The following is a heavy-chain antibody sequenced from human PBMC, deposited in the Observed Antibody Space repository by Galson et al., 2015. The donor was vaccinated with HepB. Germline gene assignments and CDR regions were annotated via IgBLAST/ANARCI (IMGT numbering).Heavy chain of an antibody. CDR3: ARRRSGSYLANWFDP. CDR2: IYPGDSDT. CDR1: GYSFTSYW. V-gene: IGHV5-51*04. D-gene: IGHD1-26*01. Sequence: QSGAEVKKPGESLKISCKGSGYSFTSYWIGWVRQMPGKGLEGMGIIYPGDSDTRYSPSFQAQVTISADNPISTASLQWSSLRASDTAMYYCARRRSGSYLANWFDPWGQGTLVTVSS. J-gene: IGHJ5*02.